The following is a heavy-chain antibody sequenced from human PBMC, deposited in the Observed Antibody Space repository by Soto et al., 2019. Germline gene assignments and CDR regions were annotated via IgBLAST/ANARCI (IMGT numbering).Heavy chain of an antibody. CDR1: GFTFSSYE. V-gene: IGHV3-48*03. Sequence: EVQLVESGGGLVQPGGSLRLSCAASGFTFSSYEMNWVRQAPGKGLEWVSYISSSGSTIYYADSVKGRFTISRDNAKNSLYLQMNSLRAEDTAVYYCARVIIDSSGYYYSQYYFDYWGQGTLVTVSS. CDR2: ISSSGSTI. D-gene: IGHD3-22*01. CDR3: ARVIIDSSGYYYSQYYFDY. J-gene: IGHJ4*02.